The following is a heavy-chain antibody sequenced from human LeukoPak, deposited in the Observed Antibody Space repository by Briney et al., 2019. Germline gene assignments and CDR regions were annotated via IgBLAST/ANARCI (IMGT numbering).Heavy chain of an antibody. J-gene: IGHJ4*02. V-gene: IGHV4-34*01. CDR2: INHSGST. D-gene: IGHD6-13*01. CDR3: ARGGIAAADYYFDH. CDR1: GGSFSGYY. Sequence: SETLSLTCAVYGGSFSGYYWSWIRQPPGKGLEWIGEINHSGSTNYNPSLKSRVTISVDTSQNQFSLKLSSVTAADTAVYYCARGGIAAADYYFDHWGQGTLVTVSS.